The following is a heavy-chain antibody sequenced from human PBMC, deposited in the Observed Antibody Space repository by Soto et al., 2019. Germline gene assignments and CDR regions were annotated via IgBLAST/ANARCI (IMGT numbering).Heavy chain of an antibody. CDR3: ARLGSSGWYQGSYFDY. CDR1: GGSLTRNDHY. Sequence: QLQLQESGPGLVRPSETLSLICTVSGGSLTRNDHYWGWIRQSPGKGLEWIGAIKSIGSTNFTPSIRRRVSLSVETSKNQFSLKMNSVTAAATAVYYCARLGSSGWYQGSYFDYWGQGTRVTVSS. J-gene: IGHJ4*02. D-gene: IGHD6-19*01. V-gene: IGHV4-39*01. CDR2: IKSIGST.